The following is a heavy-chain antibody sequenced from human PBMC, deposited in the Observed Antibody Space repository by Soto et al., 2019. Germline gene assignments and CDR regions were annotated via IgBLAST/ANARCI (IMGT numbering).Heavy chain of an antibody. CDR3: ARDVSGYVLDY. D-gene: IGHD5-12*01. CDR1: GYTFTSYD. V-gene: IGHV1-8*01. Sequence: GASVKVSCKASGYTFTSYDINWVRQATGQGLEWMGWMNPNSGNTGYAQKFQGGVTMTRNTSISTAYMELNSLRAEDTAVYYCARDVSGYVLDYWGQGTLVTVSS. CDR2: MNPNSGNT. J-gene: IGHJ4*02.